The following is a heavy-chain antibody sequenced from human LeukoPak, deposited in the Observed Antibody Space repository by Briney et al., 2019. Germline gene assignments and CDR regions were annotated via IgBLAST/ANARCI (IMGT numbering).Heavy chain of an antibody. Sequence: GASVKVSCKASGYTFTSYYMHWVRQAPGQGLEWMGIINPSGGSTSYAQKFQGRVTMTRDTSTSTVYMELSSLRSEDTAVYYRAREAYYDSSGPANDYWGQGTLVTVSS. CDR2: INPSGGST. CDR1: GYTFTSYY. V-gene: IGHV1-46*01. CDR3: AREAYYDSSGPANDY. J-gene: IGHJ4*02. D-gene: IGHD3-22*01.